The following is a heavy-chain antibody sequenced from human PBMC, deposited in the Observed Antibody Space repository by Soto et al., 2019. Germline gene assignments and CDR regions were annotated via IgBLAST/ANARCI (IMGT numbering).Heavy chain of an antibody. D-gene: IGHD3-22*01. CDR3: ARFGGHYDSSGYYYAPRPYTNWSDP. Sequence: SETLSLTCTVSGGSISSYYWSWIRQPPGKGLEWIGYIYYSGSTNYNPSLKSRVTISVDTSKNQFSLKLSSVTAADTAVYYCARFGGHYDSSGYYYAPRPYTNWSDPWGQGTLVTVSS. V-gene: IGHV4-59*01. CDR2: IYYSGST. CDR1: GGSISSYY. J-gene: IGHJ5*02.